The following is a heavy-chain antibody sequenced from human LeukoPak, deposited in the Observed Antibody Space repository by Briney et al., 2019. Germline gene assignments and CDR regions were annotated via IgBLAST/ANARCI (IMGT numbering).Heavy chain of an antibody. CDR1: GGSFSGYY. Sequence: SETLSLTCAVYGGSFSGYYWSWIRQPPGKGLEWIGEINHSGSTNYNPSLKSRVTISVDTSKNQFSLKLSSVIAADTAVYYCARGLRRRSFGDYWGQGTLVTVSS. D-gene: IGHD3-16*01. CDR3: ARGLRRRSFGDY. J-gene: IGHJ4*02. CDR2: INHSGST. V-gene: IGHV4-34*01.